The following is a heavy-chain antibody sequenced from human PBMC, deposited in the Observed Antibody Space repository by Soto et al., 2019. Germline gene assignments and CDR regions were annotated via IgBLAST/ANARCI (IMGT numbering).Heavy chain of an antibody. CDR2: INPSGGST. D-gene: IGHD3-10*01. CDR3: ARDGSGSYLYYYYMDV. V-gene: IGHV1-46*03. J-gene: IGHJ6*03. Sequence: GASVKVSCKASGYTFTSYYMHWVRQAPGQGLEWMGIINPSGGSTSYAQKFQGRVTMTRGTSTSTVYMELSSLRSGDTAVYYCARDGSGSYLYYYYMDVWGKGTTVTVSS. CDR1: GYTFTSYY.